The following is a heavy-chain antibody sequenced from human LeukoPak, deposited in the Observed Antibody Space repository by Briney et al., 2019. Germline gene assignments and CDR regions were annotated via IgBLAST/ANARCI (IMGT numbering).Heavy chain of an antibody. CDR1: GYTFTSYG. Sequence: ASVKVSCKASGYTFTSYGISWVRQAPGQGLEWMGWISAYNGNTNYAQKLQGRVTITADESTSTAYMELSSLRSEDTAVYYCARDEVEMATTPWGQGTLVTVSS. J-gene: IGHJ5*02. CDR2: ISAYNGNT. V-gene: IGHV1-18*01. CDR3: ARDEVEMATTP. D-gene: IGHD5-24*01.